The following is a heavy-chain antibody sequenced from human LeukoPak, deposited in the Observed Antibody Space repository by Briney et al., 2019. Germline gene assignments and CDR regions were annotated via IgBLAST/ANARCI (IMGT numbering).Heavy chain of an antibody. V-gene: IGHV4-59*01. Sequence: SETLSPSCSVSGGSISSYYWSWLRQPPGKGLKWIGHIYYSGRTNYNPSLDRRVTISVDAPNIQFSLKLSSVTAADTAVYYCARGTVTRLAYWGQGTLVTVSS. CDR2: IYYSGRT. D-gene: IGHD4-17*01. J-gene: IGHJ4*02. CDR1: GGSISSYY. CDR3: ARGTVTRLAY.